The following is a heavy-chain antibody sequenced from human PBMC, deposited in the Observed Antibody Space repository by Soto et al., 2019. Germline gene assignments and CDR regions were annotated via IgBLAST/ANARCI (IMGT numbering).Heavy chain of an antibody. J-gene: IGHJ4*01. V-gene: IGHV6-1*01. CDR3: ARGEQYSGRIFDY. D-gene: IGHD1-26*01. Sequence: SQTLSLTCAITGDSVSSNSAGWSWVRQSPSRGLEWLGRTYYRSKWYYEYAVSVRGRITINPDTSKNQYSLQLNSVTPEDTAVYFCARGEQYSGRIFDYWGHRTLVTVSS. CDR2: TYYRSKWYY. CDR1: GDSVSSNSAG.